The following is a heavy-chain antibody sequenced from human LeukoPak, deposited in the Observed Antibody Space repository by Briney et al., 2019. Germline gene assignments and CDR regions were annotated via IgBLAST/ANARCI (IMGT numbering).Heavy chain of an antibody. D-gene: IGHD3-10*01. CDR1: GNTFTNNF. CDR2: TNPSGSAT. V-gene: IGHV1-46*01. J-gene: IGHJ4*02. CDR3: ATDLPTGFGSTAY. Sequence: EASVKVSCKASGNTFTNNFMHWVRQAPGRGLEWMGLTNPSGSATTYPQKLQGRVTMTRDTSTNTVYMELSSLRSEDTAVYYCATDLPTGFGSTAYWGQGTLVTVSS.